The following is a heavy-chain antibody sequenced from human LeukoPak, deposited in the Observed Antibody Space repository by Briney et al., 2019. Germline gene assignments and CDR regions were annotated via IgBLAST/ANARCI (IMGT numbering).Heavy chain of an antibody. CDR3: ARGLFSRSGWDWFDP. D-gene: IGHD6-19*01. CDR1: GYTFTSYA. J-gene: IGHJ5*02. V-gene: IGHV1-3*01. CDR2: INAGNGNT. Sequence: ASVKVSCKASGYTFTSYAMHWVRQAPGQRLEWMGWINAGNGNTKYSQKFQGRVTITRDTSASTAYMELSSLRSEDTAVYYCARGLFSRSGWDWFDPWGQGTLVTVS.